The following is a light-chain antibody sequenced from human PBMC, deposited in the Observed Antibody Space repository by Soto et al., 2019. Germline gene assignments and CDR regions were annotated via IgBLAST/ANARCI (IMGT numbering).Light chain of an antibody. J-gene: IGKJ1*01. CDR2: GAS. Sequence: EIVLTQSPGTLSLSPGERATLSCRASQSVSSSYLAWYQQKPGQAPRLLIYGASNRATGIADRFSGSGSGTDFTLTISRLEPEDFAVYYCQQRSNWSWTFGQGTKVDIK. V-gene: IGKV3D-20*02. CDR3: QQRSNWSWT. CDR1: QSVSSSY.